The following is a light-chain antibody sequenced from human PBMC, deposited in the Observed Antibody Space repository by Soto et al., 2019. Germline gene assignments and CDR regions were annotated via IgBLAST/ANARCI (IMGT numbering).Light chain of an antibody. CDR3: QQCYGSPYT. Sequence: DIVMTQSPDSLAVSLGERAIINCKSSQSVLYSSNNKNYLSWYQQKPGQPPKLLIYWASTRESGVPDRFSGSGSGTDFTLTISSLQAEDVAVYYCQQCYGSPYTFGQGTKLEIK. CDR1: QSVLYSSNNKNY. V-gene: IGKV4-1*01. J-gene: IGKJ2*01. CDR2: WAS.